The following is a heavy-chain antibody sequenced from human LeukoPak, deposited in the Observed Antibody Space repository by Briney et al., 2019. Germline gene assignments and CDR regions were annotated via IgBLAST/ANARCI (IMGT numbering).Heavy chain of an antibody. Sequence: GGSLRLSCAASGFTFRNASMSWVRQAPGKGLEWVGRIKSKTDGATTYYAAPVKGRFAISRDDSRNTLYLQMNSLTTEDTAVYFCAHRDTTMVRVDYWGQGTLVTVSS. CDR1: GFTFRNAS. D-gene: IGHD5-18*01. CDR3: AHRDTTMVRVDY. CDR2: IKSKTDGATT. V-gene: IGHV3-15*01. J-gene: IGHJ4*02.